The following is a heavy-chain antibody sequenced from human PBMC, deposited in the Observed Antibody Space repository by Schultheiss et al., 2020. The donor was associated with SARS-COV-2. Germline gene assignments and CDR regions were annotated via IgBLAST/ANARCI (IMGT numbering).Heavy chain of an antibody. CDR1: GFSFSTYA. CDR3: ARAYEGYYYYGMDV. J-gene: IGHJ6*02. V-gene: IGHV3-30*01. D-gene: IGHD2-21*01. CDR2: ISYDGNNK. Sequence: GESLKISCAASGFSFSTYAMYWVRQAPGKGLEWVAVISYDGNNKYFADSVKGRFTISRDNSKNTLYLQMNSLRAEDTAVYYCARAYEGYYYYGMDVWGQGTTVTVSS.